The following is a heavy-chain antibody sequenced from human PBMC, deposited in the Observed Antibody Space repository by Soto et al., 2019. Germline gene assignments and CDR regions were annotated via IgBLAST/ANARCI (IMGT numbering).Heavy chain of an antibody. Sequence: EVQLVESGGGLVKPGGSLILSCAASGFTFSSYSMNWVRQAPGKGLEWVSSISSSSSYIYYADSVKGRFTISRDNAKNSLNLQMNSRRAENTAVYYCAREGGDIVVVVAAFDDWGQGTLVNVSS. J-gene: IGHJ4*02. V-gene: IGHV3-21*01. CDR2: ISSSSSYI. CDR3: AREGGDIVVVVAAFDD. CDR1: GFTFSSYS. D-gene: IGHD2-15*01.